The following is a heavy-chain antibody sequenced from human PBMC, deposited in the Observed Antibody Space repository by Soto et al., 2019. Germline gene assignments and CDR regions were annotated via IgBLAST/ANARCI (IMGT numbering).Heavy chain of an antibody. CDR1: GFTFTSSA. CDR2: IVVGSGNT. CDR3: AADLYYDSSGYYSNAFDI. V-gene: IGHV1-58*01. D-gene: IGHD3-22*01. J-gene: IGHJ3*02. Sequence: SVKVSCKASGFTFTSSAVQWVRQTRGQRLEWIGWIVVGSGNTNYAQKFQERVTITRDMSTSTAYMELSSLRSEDTAVYYCAADLYYDSSGYYSNAFDIWGQGTMVTVS.